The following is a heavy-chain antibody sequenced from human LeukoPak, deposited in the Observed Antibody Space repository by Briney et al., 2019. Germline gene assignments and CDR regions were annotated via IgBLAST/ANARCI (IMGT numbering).Heavy chain of an antibody. CDR1: GYTFTSYD. CDR3: ARRVKDDYGDKNWFDP. D-gene: IGHD4-17*01. CDR2: MNPNSGNT. Sequence: GASVKVSCKASGYTFTSYDINWVRQATGQGLEGMGWMNPNSGNTGYAQKFQGRVTITRNTSISTAYMELSSLRSEDTAVYYCARRVKDDYGDKNWFDPWGQGTLVTVSS. J-gene: IGHJ5*02. V-gene: IGHV1-8*03.